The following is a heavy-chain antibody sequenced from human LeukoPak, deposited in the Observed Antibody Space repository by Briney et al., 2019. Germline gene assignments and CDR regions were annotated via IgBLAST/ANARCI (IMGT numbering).Heavy chain of an antibody. Sequence: PSETLSLTCTVSGGSISSSSYYWGWIRQPPGKGLEWIGSIYYSGSTYYNPFLKSRVTISVDTSKNQFSLKLSSVTAADTAVYYCARGSYSSGWYGDNWFDPWSQGTLVTVSS. D-gene: IGHD6-19*01. J-gene: IGHJ5*02. CDR3: ARGSYSSGWYGDNWFDP. CDR1: GGSISSSSYY. V-gene: IGHV4-39*07. CDR2: IYYSGST.